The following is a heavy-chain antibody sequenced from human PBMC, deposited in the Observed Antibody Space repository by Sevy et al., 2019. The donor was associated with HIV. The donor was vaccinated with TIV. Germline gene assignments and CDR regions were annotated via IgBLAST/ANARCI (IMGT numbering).Heavy chain of an antibody. CDR3: ARGGGYCGGDCYSIDY. V-gene: IGHV3-33*08. J-gene: IGHJ4*02. CDR1: GFTFSSYV. CDR2: IWYDGTIK. Sequence: GGSLRLSCAASGFTFSSYVMHWVRQAPGKGLEWVALIWYDGTIKYYADSVKGRFTISRDNSKDTLFLQMNSLTPEDTAVYYCARGGGYCGGDCYSIDYRGQGALVTVSS. D-gene: IGHD2-21*02.